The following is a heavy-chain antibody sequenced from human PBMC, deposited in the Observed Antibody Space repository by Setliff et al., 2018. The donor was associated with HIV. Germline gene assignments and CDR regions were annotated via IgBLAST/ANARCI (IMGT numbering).Heavy chain of an antibody. CDR1: GFTFSSYS. CDR2: ISSSSSYI. CDR3: ARDRAGYYERYWHFDL. Sequence: PGGSLRLSCAASGFTFSSYSMNWVRQAPGKGLERVSSISSSSSYIYYADSVKGRFTISRDNAKNSLYLQMNSLRAEDTAVYHCARDRAGYYERYWHFDLWGRGTLVTVSS. J-gene: IGHJ2*01. D-gene: IGHD3-22*01. V-gene: IGHV3-21*01.